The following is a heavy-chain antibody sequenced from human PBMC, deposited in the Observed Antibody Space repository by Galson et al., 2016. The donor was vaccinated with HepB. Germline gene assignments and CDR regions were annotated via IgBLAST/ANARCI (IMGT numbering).Heavy chain of an antibody. J-gene: IGHJ6*02. V-gene: IGHV3-15*01. CDR2: IKSRSDGGTS. Sequence: SLRLSCAASGFTFTNAWMSWVRQAPGKGLEWVGRIKSRSDGGTSDYAAPVQGRFTISRDDSKRMLYLQMNNLETEDAAVYYCTPAGYSGSCFWYNGFDIWGQGTTVTVSS. D-gene: IGHD1-26*01. CDR1: GFTFTNAW. CDR3: TPAGYSGSCFWYNGFDI.